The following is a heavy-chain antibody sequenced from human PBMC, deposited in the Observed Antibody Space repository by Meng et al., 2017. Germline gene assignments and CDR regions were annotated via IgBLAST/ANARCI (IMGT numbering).Heavy chain of an antibody. D-gene: IGHD6-19*01. J-gene: IGHJ4*02. CDR3: ARAIAVSGTGRFDY. CDR2: INAGNSDT. CDR1: GYTFTTYA. V-gene: IGHV1-3*01. Sequence: QVQLGKSGVEVKKPGAQGKVSCKASGYTFTTYAIHWVRQAPGQRLEWMGWINAGNSDTKYSQKLQGRVTITRDTSASTVYMEVSSLRSEDTGVYYCARAIAVSGTGRFDYWGQGTLVTVSS.